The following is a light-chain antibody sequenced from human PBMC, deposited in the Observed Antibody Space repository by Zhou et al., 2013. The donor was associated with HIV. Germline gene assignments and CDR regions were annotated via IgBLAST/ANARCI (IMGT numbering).Light chain of an antibody. Sequence: EVVLTQSPATLSLSPGDRASLSCRASQSISSSLAWYQQKPGQAPRLLIYDASNRATGIPDRFSGRGSGTDFTLTISRVEHEDFAVYYCQQHSTSPPFTFGPGTKVEI. J-gene: IGKJ3*01. CDR2: DAS. CDR1: QSISSS. CDR3: QQHSTSPPFT. V-gene: IGKV3-11*01.